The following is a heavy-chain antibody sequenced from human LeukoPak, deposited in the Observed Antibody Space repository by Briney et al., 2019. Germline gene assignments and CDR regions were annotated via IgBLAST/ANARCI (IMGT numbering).Heavy chain of an antibody. Sequence: GGSLRLSCAASGFTFSSYWMHWIRQVPGKGLVWVSRINSDGTSIRYADSVKGRFTISRDNAKNTLYLQMNSLRVEDTAVYYCGRSHYFDSSGFFPYYYGLDVWGRGTTVTVSS. D-gene: IGHD3-22*01. CDR3: GRSHYFDSSGFFPYYYGLDV. J-gene: IGHJ6*02. CDR2: INSDGTSI. V-gene: IGHV3-74*01. CDR1: GFTFSSYW.